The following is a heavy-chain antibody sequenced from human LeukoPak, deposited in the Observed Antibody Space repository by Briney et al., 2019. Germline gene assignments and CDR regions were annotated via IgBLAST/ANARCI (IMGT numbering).Heavy chain of an antibody. CDR1: GFTFNTYV. J-gene: IGHJ4*02. V-gene: IGHV3-23*01. CDR3: TKVRPPPGSGWYGGDDY. D-gene: IGHD6-19*01. CDR2: IKSGGGT. Sequence: PGGSLRLSCAASGFTFNTYVTSWVRQTPGKGLQWASSIKSGGGTDYADSVKGRFTISRDNSKNTLYLQMNSLRAEDTSIYYCTKVRPPPGSGWYGGDDYWGQGTLVTVSS.